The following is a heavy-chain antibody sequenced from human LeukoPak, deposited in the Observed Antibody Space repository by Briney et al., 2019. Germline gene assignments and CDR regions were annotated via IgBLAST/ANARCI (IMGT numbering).Heavy chain of an antibody. D-gene: IGHD6-13*01. CDR1: GFTFSTYW. CDR3: ARGAGGLDY. Sequence: GGSLRLSCAASGFTFSTYWMHWARQVPGKGLVWVSHVNGGGTSTSYVGSVKGRFTISRDNAKNMLYLQMNSLRADDTAVYYCARGAGGLDYWGQGTLVTVSS. V-gene: IGHV3-74*01. CDR2: VNGGGTST. J-gene: IGHJ4*02.